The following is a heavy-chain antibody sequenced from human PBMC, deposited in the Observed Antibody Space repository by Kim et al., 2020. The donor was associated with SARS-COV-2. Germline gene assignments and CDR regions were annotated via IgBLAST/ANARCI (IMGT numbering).Heavy chain of an antibody. CDR2: YK. J-gene: IGHJ4*02. Sequence: YKDYAVSVKSRITINPDTSKTQFSLQLNSVTPEDTAVYYCARDSEHPFDYWGQGTLVTVSS. V-gene: IGHV6-1*01. CDR3: ARDSEHPFDY.